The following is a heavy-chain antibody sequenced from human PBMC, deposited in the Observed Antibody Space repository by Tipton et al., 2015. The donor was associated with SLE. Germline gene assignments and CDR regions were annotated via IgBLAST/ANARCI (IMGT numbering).Heavy chain of an antibody. CDR3: AKGRQKNYADHAY. CDR2: LNHGGSI. V-gene: IGHV4-34*01. J-gene: IGHJ4*02. Sequence: LRLSCVVYGGSFSGYYWSWIRQPPGKGLEWVGELNHGGSINYNPSLESRVTISIDTSKNQFSLKLSSVTAADTAVYYCAKGRQKNYADHAYWGQGTRVTVSS. CDR1: GGSFSGYY. D-gene: IGHD4-17*01.